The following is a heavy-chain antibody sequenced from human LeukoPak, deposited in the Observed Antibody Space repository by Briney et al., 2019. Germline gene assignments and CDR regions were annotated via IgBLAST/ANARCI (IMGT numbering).Heavy chain of an antibody. Sequence: GGSLRLSCAASGFTFSDYYMSWIRQAPGKGLEGVSYISSSGSTIYYADSVKGRFTISRDNAKNSLYLQMNSLRAEDTAVYYCARILYYDFWSGPPEAFDIWGQGTMVTVSS. CDR2: ISSSGSTI. V-gene: IGHV3-11*04. J-gene: IGHJ3*02. D-gene: IGHD3-3*01. CDR3: ARILYYDFWSGPPEAFDI. CDR1: GFTFSDYY.